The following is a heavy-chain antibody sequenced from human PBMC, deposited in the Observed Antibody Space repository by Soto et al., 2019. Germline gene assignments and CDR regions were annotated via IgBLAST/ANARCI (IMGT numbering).Heavy chain of an antibody. CDR1: GGTFSSYA. J-gene: IGHJ6*02. Sequence: QVQLVQSGAEVKKPGSSVKVSCKASGGTFSSYAISWVRQAPGQGLEWMGGIIPIFGTANYAQKFQGRVTITADESTSTAYMELSSLRSEDTAVYYCASAVDTAMVNPYYYYGMDVWGQGTTVTVSS. V-gene: IGHV1-69*01. CDR3: ASAVDTAMVNPYYYYGMDV. D-gene: IGHD5-18*01. CDR2: IIPIFGTA.